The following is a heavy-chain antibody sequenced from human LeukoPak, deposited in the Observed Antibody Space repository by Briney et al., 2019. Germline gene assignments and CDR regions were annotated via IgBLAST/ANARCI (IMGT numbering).Heavy chain of an antibody. J-gene: IGHJ5*02. V-gene: IGHV4-31*03. D-gene: IGHD1-14*01. Sequence: SETLSLTCTVSGGSISSGGYYWSWLRQHPGKGLEWIGYIYYSGSTYYNPSLKGRVTISVDTSKNQFSLKLSSVTAADTAVYYCARGSNNLTWGQGTLVTVSS. CDR3: ARGSNNLT. CDR2: IYYSGST. CDR1: GGSISSGGYY.